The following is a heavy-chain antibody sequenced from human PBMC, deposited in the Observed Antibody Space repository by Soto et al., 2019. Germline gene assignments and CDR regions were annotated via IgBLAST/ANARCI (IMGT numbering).Heavy chain of an antibody. CDR2: MKSYRGGGTT. J-gene: IGHJ6*02. CDR1: GFSLSPAW. D-gene: IGHD3-16*01. CDR3: IWHQDCYYGKAV. V-gene: IGHV3-15*07. Sequence: EVPLVESGGGLVTPGGFLRLSCTGTGFSLSPAWMNWVRQAPGKGLEWVGRMKSYRGGGTTDYAATVQGRFTISRDDSKTTLYLQMNSLKFEDTALYFCIWHQDCYYGKAVWGQGTTVTVSS.